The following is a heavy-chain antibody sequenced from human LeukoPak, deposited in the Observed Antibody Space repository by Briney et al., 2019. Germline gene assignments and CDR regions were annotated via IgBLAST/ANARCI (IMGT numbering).Heavy chain of an antibody. CDR2: VNSRGNTI. CDR1: GFTFSDYY. Sequence: PGGSLRLSCAASGFTFSDYYMTWIRQAPGKGLEWVSYVNSRGNTIFYAGSVKGRFTISRDNAKNSLYLQMNSLRAEDTAVYYCASNDHLKIVGGVDYWGQGTLVTVSS. D-gene: IGHD1-26*01. V-gene: IGHV3-11*04. CDR3: ASNDHLKIVGGVDY. J-gene: IGHJ4*02.